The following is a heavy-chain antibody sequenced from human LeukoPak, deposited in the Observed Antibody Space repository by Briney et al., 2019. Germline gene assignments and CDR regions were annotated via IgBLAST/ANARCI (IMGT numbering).Heavy chain of an antibody. V-gene: IGHV3-74*01. D-gene: IGHD3-10*01. J-gene: IGHJ4*02. CDR3: ASGYYYGSGSPDY. CDR1: GFTFSTYW. CDR2: TNSDGSST. Sequence: GGSLRLSCAASGFTFSTYWMHWVRQAPGKGLVWVSRTNSDGSSTTYADSVKGRFTISRDNAKNTLDLQMNILRAEDTAVYYCASGYYYGSGSPDYWGQGTLVTVSS.